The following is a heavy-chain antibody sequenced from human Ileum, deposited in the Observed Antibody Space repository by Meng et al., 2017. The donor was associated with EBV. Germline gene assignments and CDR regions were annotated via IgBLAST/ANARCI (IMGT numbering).Heavy chain of an antibody. CDR3: ARRRGGSGRDC. D-gene: IGHD3-10*01. CDR1: GGSISSSNYY. Sequence: QLQLQESGPGLVKPSETLSLTCTVSGGSISSSNYYWDWIRQPPGKGLEWIGAIYHSGSTSYNPSLQSRVTMFVDTSKNQFSLMLTSVTATDTAVYYCARRRGGSGRDCWGQGPLGTVGS. J-gene: IGHJ4*02. V-gene: IGHV4-39*01. CDR2: IYHSGST.